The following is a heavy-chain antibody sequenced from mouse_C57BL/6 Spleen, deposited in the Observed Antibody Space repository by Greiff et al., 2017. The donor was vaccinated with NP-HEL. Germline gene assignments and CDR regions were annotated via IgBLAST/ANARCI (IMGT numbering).Heavy chain of an antibody. Sequence: VKLMESGPGLVQPSQSLSITCTVSGFSLTSYGVHWVRQSPGKGLEWLGVIWRGGSTDYNAAFMSRLSITKDNSKSQVFFKMNSLQADDTAIYYCAKKGAAQATTMDYWGQGTSVTVSS. V-gene: IGHV2-5*01. D-gene: IGHD3-2*02. J-gene: IGHJ4*01. CDR1: GFSLTSYG. CDR2: IWRGGST. CDR3: AKKGAAQATTMDY.